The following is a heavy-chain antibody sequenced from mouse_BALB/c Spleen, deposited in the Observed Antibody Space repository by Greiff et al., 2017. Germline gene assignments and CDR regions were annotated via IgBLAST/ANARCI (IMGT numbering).Heavy chain of an antibody. J-gene: IGHJ1*01. CDR1: GYTFTSYY. V-gene: IGHV1S81*02. CDR3: TRGERGYWYSDV. Sequence: QVQLQQSGAELVKPGASVKLSCKASGYTFTSYYMYWVKQRPGQGLEWIGEINPSNGGTNFNEKFKSKATLTVDKSSSTAYMQLSSLTSEDSAVYYCTRGERGYWYSDVRGAGTTVTVSS. CDR2: INPSNGGT.